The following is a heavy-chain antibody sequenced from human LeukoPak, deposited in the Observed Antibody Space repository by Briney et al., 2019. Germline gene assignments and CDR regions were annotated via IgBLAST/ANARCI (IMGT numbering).Heavy chain of an antibody. J-gene: IGHJ3*02. CDR2: IYYTGNT. CDR1: GGSITNYY. V-gene: IGHV4-59*08. Sequence: KSSETLSLTCTVSGGSITNYYWNWIRQPPGKGLEWIGYIYYTGNTNYNPSLKSRVTMSVDTSKNQFSLKLSSVTAADTAVYYCARANVLRFLEWRYAFDIWGQGTMVTVSS. D-gene: IGHD3-3*01. CDR3: ARANVLRFLEWRYAFDI.